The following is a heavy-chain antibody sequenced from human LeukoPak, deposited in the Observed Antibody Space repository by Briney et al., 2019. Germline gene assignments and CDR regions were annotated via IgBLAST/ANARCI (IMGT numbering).Heavy chain of an antibody. Sequence: GGSLRLSCAASGFTFSNEMNWVRQAPGKGLEWVSYISSSGTPIQYAESVKGRFTISRDNAKSSLFLQMNSLRAEETAVYYCAREKTACGGDCYDSWGQGTLVTVSS. D-gene: IGHD2-21*01. CDR3: AREKTACGGDCYDS. CDR2: ISSSGTPI. J-gene: IGHJ4*02. CDR1: GFTFSNE. V-gene: IGHV3-48*03.